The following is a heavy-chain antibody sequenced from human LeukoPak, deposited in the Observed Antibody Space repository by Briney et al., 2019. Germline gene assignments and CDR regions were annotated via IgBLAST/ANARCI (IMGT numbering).Heavy chain of an antibody. V-gene: IGHV3-15*01. J-gene: IGHJ4*02. CDR3: ITFSMIVVVITD. Sequence: PGGSLRLSCAASGFTFSNAWMSWVRQAPGKGLEWLGRIKSKTDGGTTDYAAPVKGRFTISRDDSKNTLYLQMNSLKTEDTAVYYCITFSMIVVVITDWGQGTLVTVSS. CDR2: IKSKTDGGTT. D-gene: IGHD3-22*01. CDR1: GFTFSNAW.